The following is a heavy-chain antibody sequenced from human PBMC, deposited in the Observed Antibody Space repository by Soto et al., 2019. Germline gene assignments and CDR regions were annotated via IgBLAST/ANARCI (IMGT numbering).Heavy chain of an antibody. J-gene: IGHJ5*02. Sequence: GGSLRLSCVASGFTFSNYNMNWVRQAPGKGLEWVSHISGSSIYIHYADSVRGRFTIARDNAKNSVYLQMDSLRVEDTAVYYCAREGALKPFSSWGQGALVTVSS. CDR2: ISGSSIYI. CDR3: AREGALKPFSS. V-gene: IGHV3-21*01. CDR1: GFTFSNYN.